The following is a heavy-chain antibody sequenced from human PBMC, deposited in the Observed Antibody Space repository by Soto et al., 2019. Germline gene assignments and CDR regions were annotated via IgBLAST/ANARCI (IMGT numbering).Heavy chain of an antibody. CDR3: ASPIVVVVAAHDAFDF. V-gene: IGHV1-69*02. D-gene: IGHD2-15*01. Sequence: GASVKVSCKASGGTFSSYTISWVRQAPGQGLEWMGRIIPILGIANYAQKFQGRVTITADKSTSTAYMELSSLRSEDTAVYYCASPIVVVVAAHDAFDFWGQGAMVIVSS. CDR1: GGTFSSYT. CDR2: IIPILGIA. J-gene: IGHJ3*01.